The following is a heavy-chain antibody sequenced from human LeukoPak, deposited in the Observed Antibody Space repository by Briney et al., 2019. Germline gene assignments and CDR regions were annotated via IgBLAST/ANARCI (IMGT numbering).Heavy chain of an antibody. V-gene: IGHV3-21*04. CDR1: GFTFSSYS. Sequence: GGSLRLSCAASGFTFSSYSMNWVRQAPGKGLEWVSSISSSSSYIYYADSVKGRFTISRDNAKNSLYLQMNSLRAEDTAVYYCAKALGTVRGVMGLLWFDPWGQGTLVTVSS. J-gene: IGHJ5*02. D-gene: IGHD3-10*01. CDR3: AKALGTVRGVMGLLWFDP. CDR2: ISSSSSYI.